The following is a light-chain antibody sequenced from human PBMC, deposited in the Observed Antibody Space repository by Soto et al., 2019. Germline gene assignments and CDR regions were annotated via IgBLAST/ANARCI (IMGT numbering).Light chain of an antibody. CDR1: QSINCW. CDR2: KAS. CDR3: HQYNNFPRT. Sequence: DIHIAYYPSTLSSSLVDRVTITCRASQSINCWLAWYQQKPGQAPNLLIYKASTLESGVPSRFSGSGSGTEFTLTVSSLQPDDFATYYCHQYNNFPRTFGQGTKVDIK. J-gene: IGKJ1*01. V-gene: IGKV1-5*03.